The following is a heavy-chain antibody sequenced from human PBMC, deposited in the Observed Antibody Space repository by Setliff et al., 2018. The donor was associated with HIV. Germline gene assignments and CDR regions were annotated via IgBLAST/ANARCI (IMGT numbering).Heavy chain of an antibody. CDR3: ARGDSGYDLGRDNFDY. V-gene: IGHV1-2*02. Sequence: ASVKVSCKASGYTFTGYYMHWVRQAPGRGLEWMGWINPNSGGTNYAQKFQGRVTMTRDTSISTAYMELSRLRSDDTAVYYCARGDSGYDLGRDNFDYWGQGTLVTVSS. CDR2: INPNSGGT. D-gene: IGHD5-12*01. CDR1: GYTFTGYY. J-gene: IGHJ4*02.